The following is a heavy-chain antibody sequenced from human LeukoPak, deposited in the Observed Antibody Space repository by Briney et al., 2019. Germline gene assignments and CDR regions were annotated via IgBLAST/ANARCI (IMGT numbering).Heavy chain of an antibody. V-gene: IGHV3-15*01. CDR1: GFTFSNAW. D-gene: IGHD3-22*01. CDR2: IKSKTDGGTT. J-gene: IGHJ4*02. Sequence: GSLRLSCAASGFTFSNAWMSWVRQAPGKGLEWVGRIKSKTDGGTTDYAAPVKGRFTISRDDSKNTLYLQMNSLKTEDTAVYYCTTGAYDSSGYYYFDYWGQGTLVTVSS. CDR3: TTGAYDSSGYYYFDY.